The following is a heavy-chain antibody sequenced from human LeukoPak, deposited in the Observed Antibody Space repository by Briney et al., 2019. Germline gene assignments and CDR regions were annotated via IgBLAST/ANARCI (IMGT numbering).Heavy chain of an antibody. CDR1: GYTSTSYY. Sequence: ASVKVSCKASGYTSTSYYMHWVRQAPGQGLEWMGIINPSGGSTSYAQKFQGRVTMTRDTSTSTVHMELSSLRSEDTAVYYCARARTFIAAAGYNWFDPWGQGTLVTVSS. D-gene: IGHD6-13*01. V-gene: IGHV1-46*01. CDR2: INPSGGST. CDR3: ARARTFIAAAGYNWFDP. J-gene: IGHJ5*02.